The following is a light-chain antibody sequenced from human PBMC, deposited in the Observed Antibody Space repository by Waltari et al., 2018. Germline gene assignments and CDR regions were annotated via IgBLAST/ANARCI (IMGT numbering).Light chain of an antibody. CDR2: DTS. CDR3: QHYGSSP. Sequence: DTVLTQSPGTLSLSPGERATLSCRASQTISRFLAWYQQRPGQAPRLLIYDTSTRATGIPDRFSGSGSGTDFTLTISRLEPEDFAVYYCQHYGSSPFGPGTKVDIK. V-gene: IGKV3-20*01. J-gene: IGKJ3*01. CDR1: QTISRF.